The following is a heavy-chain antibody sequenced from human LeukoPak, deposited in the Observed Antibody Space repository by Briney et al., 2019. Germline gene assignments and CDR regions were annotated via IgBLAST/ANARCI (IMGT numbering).Heavy chain of an antibody. CDR3: ARRHGPEAFVY. V-gene: IGHV4-59*01. J-gene: IGHJ4*02. CDR2: IYYSGST. CDR1: GGSISSYY. Sequence: SETLSLTCTVSGGSISSYYWSWIRQPPGKGLEWIGYIYYSGSTNYNPSLKSRVTISVDTSKNQFSLKLSSVTAADTAVYYCARRHGPEAFVYWGQGTLVTVSS.